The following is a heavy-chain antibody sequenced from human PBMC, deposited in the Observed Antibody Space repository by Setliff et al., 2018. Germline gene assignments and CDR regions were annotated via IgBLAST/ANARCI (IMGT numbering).Heavy chain of an antibody. V-gene: IGHV4-31*03. D-gene: IGHD6-19*01. J-gene: IGHJ4*02. CDR1: GGSTSSGGYY. Sequence: SETLSLTCTVSGGSTSSGGYYWSWIRQHPGKGLEWIGYIYYSGSTSYYNPSLKSRVTISVDTSKNQFSLKLSSVTAADTAVYYCARGRAGHSGHWGQGTQVTVSS. CDR3: ARGRAGHSGH. CDR2: IYYSGSTS.